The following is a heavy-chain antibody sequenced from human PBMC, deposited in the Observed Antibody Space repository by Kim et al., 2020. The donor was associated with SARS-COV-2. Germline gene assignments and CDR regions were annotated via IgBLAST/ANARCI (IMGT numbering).Heavy chain of an antibody. J-gene: IGHJ2*01. CDR1: GGSISSYY. Sequence: SETLSLTCTVPGGSISSYYWHWMRQPPGKGLEWIGYIYNSGSTNNNPSLKSRVTMSVDTSRNQFSLRLTSVTAADTAVYYCARSPSQDYGGQDWYFDLWG. CDR2: IYNSGST. CDR3: ARSPSQDYGGQDWYFDL. D-gene: IGHD4-17*01. V-gene: IGHV4-59*01.